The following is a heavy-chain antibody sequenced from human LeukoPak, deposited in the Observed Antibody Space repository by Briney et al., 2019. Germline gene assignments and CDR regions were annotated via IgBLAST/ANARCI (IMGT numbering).Heavy chain of an antibody. CDR2: ISSSSSTI. J-gene: IGHJ4*02. CDR1: GFTFSSYS. D-gene: IGHD6-19*01. V-gene: IGHV3-48*01. Sequence: LPGGSLRLSCAASGFTFSSYSMNWVRQAPGKGLEWVSYISSSSSTIYYADSVKGRFTISRDNAKNSLYLQMNSLRAEDTALYYCAKGPYSSGWYSYYFDYWGQGTLVTVSS. CDR3: AKGPYSSGWYSYYFDY.